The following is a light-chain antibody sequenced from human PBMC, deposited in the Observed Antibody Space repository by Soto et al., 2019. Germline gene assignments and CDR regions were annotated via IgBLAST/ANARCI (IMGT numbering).Light chain of an antibody. CDR1: SSNIGANSD. CDR3: QSYDSSLSGFYV. J-gene: IGLJ1*01. Sequence: QSVLTQPPSVSGAPGQRVTISCTGSSSNIGANSDVHWYQQLAGAAPKLLXXXXXXXPSGVSDRFSGSKSGTSASLAITGLQAEDEADYYCQSYDSSLSGFYVFGTGTKVTVL. CDR2: XXX. V-gene: IGLV1-40*01.